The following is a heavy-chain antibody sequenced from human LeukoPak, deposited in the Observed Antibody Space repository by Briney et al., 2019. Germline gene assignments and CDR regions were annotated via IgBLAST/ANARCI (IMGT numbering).Heavy chain of an antibody. J-gene: IGHJ4*02. CDR2: IYSGGST. Sequence: PGGSLRLSCAASGFTVSSNYMSWVRQAPGKGLEWVSVIYSGGSTYYADSVKGRFTISRDNSTNTLYLQMNSLRAEDTAVYYCVRGSYSYGYYSFDCWGQGTLVTVSS. CDR1: GFTVSSNY. V-gene: IGHV3-53*01. D-gene: IGHD5-18*01. CDR3: VRGSYSYGYYSFDC.